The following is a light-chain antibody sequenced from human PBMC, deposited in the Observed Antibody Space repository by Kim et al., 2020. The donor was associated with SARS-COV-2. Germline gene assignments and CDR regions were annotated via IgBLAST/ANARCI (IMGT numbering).Light chain of an antibody. CDR2: ATS. Sequence: PGERATLPCRASQSVTSNSFAWYQQKPGQAPRLLIYATSTRAARIPDRFSGSGSGTDFTLTISRLEPEDFAVYYCQQYGSSPLLTFGQGTRLEIK. CDR3: QQYGSSPLLT. CDR1: QSVTSNS. J-gene: IGKJ5*01. V-gene: IGKV3-20*01.